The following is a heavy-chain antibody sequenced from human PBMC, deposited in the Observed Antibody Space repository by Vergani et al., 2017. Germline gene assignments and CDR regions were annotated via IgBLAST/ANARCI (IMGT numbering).Heavy chain of an antibody. CDR1: GFTFSSYS. CDR2: ISYDGSNK. J-gene: IGHJ4*02. D-gene: IGHD6-19*01. V-gene: IGHV3-30*03. Sequence: VQLVESGGGLVQPGGSLRLSCAASGFTFSSYSMNWVRQAPGKGLEWVAVISYDGSNKDYADSVKGRFTISRDNSKNTLYLQMNSLRAEDTAVYYCARVPLRQGIAVADPHFDYWGQGTLVTVSA. CDR3: ARVPLRQGIAVADPHFDY.